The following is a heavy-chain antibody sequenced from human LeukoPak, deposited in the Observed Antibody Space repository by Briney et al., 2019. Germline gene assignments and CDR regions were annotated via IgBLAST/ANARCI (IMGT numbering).Heavy chain of an antibody. D-gene: IGHD3-10*01. CDR3: ARGIYDSGTYYNFDY. CDR1: GGSMSSYY. J-gene: IGHJ4*02. CDR2: IYYSGTT. V-gene: IGHV4-59*08. Sequence: PSETLSLTCTVSGGSMSSYYWSWIRQPPGKGLEWIGYIYYSGTTYYNPSLKSRVTISVDTSKNQFSLKLSSVTAADTAVYYCARGIYDSGTYYNFDYWGQGALVTVSS.